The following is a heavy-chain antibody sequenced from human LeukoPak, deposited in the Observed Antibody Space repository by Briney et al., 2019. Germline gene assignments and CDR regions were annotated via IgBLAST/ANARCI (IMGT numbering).Heavy chain of an antibody. CDR3: ARRRYYDSTGFLD. Sequence: SETLSLTCTVSGDSISSSSYYWSWVRQPPGKGLEWIGDIYYSGSSYYSPSLKSRVTISLDTSKNQFSLKLRSVTAADTAVYYCARRRYYDSTGFLDWGQGSLVSVSS. CDR2: IYYSGSS. J-gene: IGHJ1*01. D-gene: IGHD3-22*01. CDR1: GDSISSSSYY. V-gene: IGHV4-39*01.